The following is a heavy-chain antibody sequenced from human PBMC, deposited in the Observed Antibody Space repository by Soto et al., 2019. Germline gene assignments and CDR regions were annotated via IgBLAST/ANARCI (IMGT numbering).Heavy chain of an antibody. CDR2: INHSGST. J-gene: IGHJ4*02. CDR3: ARGPQIFGVVISSSNPDY. V-gene: IGHV4-34*01. Sequence: LSLTCAVYGGSFSGYYWSWIRQPPGKGLEWIGEINHSGSTNYNPSLKSRVTISVDTSKNQFSLKLSSVTAADTAVYYCARGPQIFGVVISSSNPDYWGQGTQVTVSS. CDR1: GGSFSGYY. D-gene: IGHD3-3*01.